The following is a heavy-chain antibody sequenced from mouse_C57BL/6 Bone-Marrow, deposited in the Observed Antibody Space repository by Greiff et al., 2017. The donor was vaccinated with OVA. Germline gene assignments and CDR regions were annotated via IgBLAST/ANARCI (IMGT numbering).Heavy chain of an antibody. CDR3: AEGLRRGAWFAY. CDR1: GYAFSSSW. V-gene: IGHV1-82*01. D-gene: IGHD2-4*01. Sequence: QVQLQQSGPELVKPGASVKISCKASGYAFSSSWMNWVKQRPGKGLEWIGRIYPGDGDTNYNGKFKGKATLTADKSSSTAYMQLSSLTSEDSAVYFCAEGLRRGAWFAYWGQGTLVTVSA. CDR2: IYPGDGDT. J-gene: IGHJ3*01.